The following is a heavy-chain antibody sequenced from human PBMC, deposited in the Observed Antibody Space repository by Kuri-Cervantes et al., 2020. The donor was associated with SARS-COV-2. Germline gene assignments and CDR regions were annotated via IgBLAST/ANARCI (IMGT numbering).Heavy chain of an antibody. CDR2: INHSGST. Sequence: GSLRLSCAVSGGSISGYYWSWIRQPPGKGLEWIGEINHSGSTNYNPSLKSRVTISVDTSKNQFSLKLSSVTAADTAVYYCARDDSSGWPYYYYYMDVWGKGTTVTVSS. CDR3: ARDDSSGWPYYYYYMDV. V-gene: IGHV4-34*01. CDR1: GGSISGYY. D-gene: IGHD6-19*01. J-gene: IGHJ6*03.